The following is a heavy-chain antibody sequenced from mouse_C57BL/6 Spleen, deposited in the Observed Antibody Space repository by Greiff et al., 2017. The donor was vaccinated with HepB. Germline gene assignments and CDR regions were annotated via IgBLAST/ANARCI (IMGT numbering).Heavy chain of an antibody. D-gene: IGHD3-1*01. V-gene: IGHV1-42*01. Sequence: VQLQQSGPELVKPGASVKISCKASGYSITGYYMNWVKQSPEKSLEWIGEINPSTGGTTYNQKFKAKATLTVDKSSSTAYMQLKSLTSEDSAVYYCARWGYKGNWFAYWGQGTLVTVSA. CDR1: GYSITGYY. CDR2: INPSTGGT. CDR3: ARWGYKGNWFAY. J-gene: IGHJ3*01.